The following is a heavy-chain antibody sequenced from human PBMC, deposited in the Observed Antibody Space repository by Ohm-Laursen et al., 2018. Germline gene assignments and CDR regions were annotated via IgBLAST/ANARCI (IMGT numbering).Heavy chain of an antibody. D-gene: IGHD2-8*01. CDR2: IYYSGST. J-gene: IGHJ4*02. Sequence: TLSLTCTVSGGSISGGGYYWSWIRQHPGKGLEWIGYIYYSGSTYYNPSLKSRVTISVDTSKNQFSLKLSSVTAADTAVYYCARDRGTNGVYYFDYWGQGTLITVSS. CDR1: GGSISGGGYY. CDR3: ARDRGTNGVYYFDY. V-gene: IGHV4-31*03.